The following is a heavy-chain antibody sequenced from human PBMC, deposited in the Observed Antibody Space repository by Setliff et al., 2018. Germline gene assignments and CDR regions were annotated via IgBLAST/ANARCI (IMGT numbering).Heavy chain of an antibody. CDR1: GGTFSSYA. V-gene: IGHV1-69*06. CDR2: IIPIFGTA. Sequence: SVKVSCKASGGTFSSYAISWVRQAPGQGLEWMGRIIPIFGTANYAQKFQGRVTITADKSTSTAYMELSSLRSEDTATYYCARGALYYDSSGYYPDYWGQGTLVTVSS. J-gene: IGHJ4*02. CDR3: ARGALYYDSSGYYPDY. D-gene: IGHD3-22*01.